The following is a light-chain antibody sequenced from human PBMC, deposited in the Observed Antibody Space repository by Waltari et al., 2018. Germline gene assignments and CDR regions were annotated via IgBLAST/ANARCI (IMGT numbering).Light chain of an antibody. V-gene: IGKV3D-11*03. Sequence: SCRASQGVSKDVAWYQQRPGQAPRLLIYAASTRATGIPDRFSGSGYGTDFSLIISRLEPEDFAVYYCQNHERLPATFGQGTKVEIK. CDR2: AAS. J-gene: IGKJ1*01. CDR1: QGVSKD. CDR3: QNHERLPAT.